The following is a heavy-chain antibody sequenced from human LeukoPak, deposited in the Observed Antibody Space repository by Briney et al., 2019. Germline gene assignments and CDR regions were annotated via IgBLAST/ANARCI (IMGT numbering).Heavy chain of an antibody. Sequence: PGGSLRPSCTAAAFTVRGYSMSWVRQAPGKGLEWVGFIRSKAYGGTTEYAASVKGRFTISRDDSKSIAYLQMNSLKTEDTAVYYCTTRPRISWYPGDTHHGGEGTLVTVSS. J-gene: IGHJ1*01. CDR3: TTRPRISWYPGDTHH. D-gene: IGHD6-13*01. V-gene: IGHV3-49*04. CDR2: IRSKAYGGTT. CDR1: AFTVRGYS.